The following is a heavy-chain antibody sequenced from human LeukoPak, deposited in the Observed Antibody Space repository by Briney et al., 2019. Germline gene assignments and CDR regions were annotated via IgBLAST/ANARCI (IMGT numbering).Heavy chain of an antibody. Sequence: ASVKFSCKASGYTFTSYYMHWVRQAPGQGLEWIGIINPSGGSTSYAQKFQGRVTMTRDTSTSTVYMELSSLRSEDTAVYYCARDVPFYDFWSGPDAFDIWGQGTMVTVSS. CDR1: GYTFTSYY. D-gene: IGHD3-3*01. V-gene: IGHV1-46*01. J-gene: IGHJ3*02. CDR2: INPSGGST. CDR3: ARDVPFYDFWSGPDAFDI.